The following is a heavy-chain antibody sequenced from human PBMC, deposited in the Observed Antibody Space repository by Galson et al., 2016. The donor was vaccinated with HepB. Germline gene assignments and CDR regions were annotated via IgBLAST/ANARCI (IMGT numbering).Heavy chain of an antibody. CDR1: TVNFIRYW. D-gene: IGHD3-10*01. J-gene: IGHJ4*02. Sequence: QSGAEVKKPGESLRISCQGSTVNFIRYWISWVRQMPGKGLEWMGRIDPSDSYTKYSPSFQGHVTFSLDKSISTASLQWSSLKASDTAMYYCAIFYFDSGSYYNPDYWGQGTLVTVSS. V-gene: IGHV5-10-1*01. CDR2: IDPSDSYT. CDR3: AIFYFDSGSYYNPDY.